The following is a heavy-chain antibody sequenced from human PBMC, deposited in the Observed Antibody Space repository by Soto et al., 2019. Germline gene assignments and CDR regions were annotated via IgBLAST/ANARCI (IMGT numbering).Heavy chain of an antibody. Sequence: QVQLVESGGGVVQPGRSLRLSCAASGFTFSSYGMHWVRQAPGKGLEWVAVISYDGSNKYYADSVKGRFTISRDNSKNTLYLQMNSLRAEDTAVYYCAKVRSRNCGGDCYSPYYYGMDVWGQGTTVTVSS. CDR1: GFTFSSYG. V-gene: IGHV3-30*18. CDR2: ISYDGSNK. D-gene: IGHD2-21*02. J-gene: IGHJ6*02. CDR3: AKVRSRNCGGDCYSPYYYGMDV.